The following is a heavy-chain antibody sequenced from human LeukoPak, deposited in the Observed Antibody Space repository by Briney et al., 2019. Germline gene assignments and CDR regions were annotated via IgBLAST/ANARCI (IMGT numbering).Heavy chain of an antibody. CDR3: ARGRSTFDY. CDR2: INWNGGSI. V-gene: IGHV3-20*04. D-gene: IGHD2-2*01. J-gene: IGHJ4*02. Sequence: GGSLRLSCAVSGFTFDDYGMSWVRQAPGRGLEWVSGINWNGGSIGYADSVKGRFAISRDNVKNSLYLQMNSLRAEDTALYYCARGRSTFDYWGQGTLVTVSS. CDR1: GFTFDDYG.